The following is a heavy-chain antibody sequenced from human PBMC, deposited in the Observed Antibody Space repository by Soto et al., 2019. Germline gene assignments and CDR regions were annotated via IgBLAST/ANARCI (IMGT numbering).Heavy chain of an antibody. CDR2: IIPIFGTS. J-gene: IGHJ6*02. CDR3: ARAVVVTAIQHYYYGMDV. CDR1: ADSFSSDA. V-gene: IGHV1-69*13. D-gene: IGHD2-21*02. Sequence: SLNVSCKAAADSFSSDASSWVRHATGQGLEWMGRIIPIFGTSNYAQTFQGRVTITADESTRTAYMELSSLRSEDTAVYYCARAVVVTAIQHYYYGMDVWGQGTTVTVYS.